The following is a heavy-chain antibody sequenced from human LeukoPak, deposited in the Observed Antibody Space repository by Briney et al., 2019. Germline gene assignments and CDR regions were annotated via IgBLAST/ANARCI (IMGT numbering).Heavy chain of an antibody. CDR2: IYYTGST. J-gene: IGHJ4*02. D-gene: IGHD2-15*01. CDR1: GGSMSNSSYY. V-gene: IGHV4-39*01. Sequence: PSETLSLTCTVSGGSMSNSSYYWGWIRQPPGKGLEWIGSIYYTGSTYYNPSLKSRVTISVDTSKNQFSLKLSSVTAADTAVYYCARRVSDCSGGSCYGRNGFRSSGWIDYWGQGTLSPSPQ. CDR3: ARRVSDCSGGSCYGRNGFRSSGWIDY.